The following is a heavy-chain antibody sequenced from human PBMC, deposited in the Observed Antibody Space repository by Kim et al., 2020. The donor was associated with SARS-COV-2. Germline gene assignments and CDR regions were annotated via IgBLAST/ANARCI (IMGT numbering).Heavy chain of an antibody. Sequence: GGSLRLSCAASGFTFSSYSMNWVRQAPGKGLEWVSSISSSSSYIYYADSVKGRFTISRDNAKNSLYLQMNSLRAEDTAVYYCARQAVAGTYYYYYYGMDVWGQGTTVTVSS. D-gene: IGHD6-19*01. CDR3: ARQAVAGTYYYYYYGMDV. J-gene: IGHJ6*02. V-gene: IGHV3-21*01. CDR2: ISSSSSYI. CDR1: GFTFSSYS.